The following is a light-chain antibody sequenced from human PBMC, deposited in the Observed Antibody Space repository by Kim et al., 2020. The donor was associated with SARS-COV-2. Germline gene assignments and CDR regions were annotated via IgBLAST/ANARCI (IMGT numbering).Light chain of an antibody. CDR2: GKN. V-gene: IGLV3-19*01. Sequence: SSELTQDSAVSVALGQTVRITCQGDSLRSYYASWYQQKPGPAPVLVIYGKNNRPSGIPDRFSGSSSGNTASLTLTGAQAEDEADYYCNSRDSSGNHVVFG. CDR1: SLRSYY. J-gene: IGLJ2*01. CDR3: NSRDSSGNHVV.